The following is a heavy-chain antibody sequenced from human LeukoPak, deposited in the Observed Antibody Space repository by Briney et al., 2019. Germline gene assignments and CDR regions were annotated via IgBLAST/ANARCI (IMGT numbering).Heavy chain of an antibody. Sequence: PSETMSLTCTVSGGYLSGWYWNWIRQPPGKGLEWIGYIDHTGSTNYKASFKGRVTISVDRSQNKMSLKVRSMTAADTAVYYCARGLGTGRDPWGQGTLVIVSA. CDR2: IDHTGST. D-gene: IGHD3-16*01. CDR3: ARGLGTGRDP. J-gene: IGHJ5*02. CDR1: GGYLSGWY. V-gene: IGHV4-59*01.